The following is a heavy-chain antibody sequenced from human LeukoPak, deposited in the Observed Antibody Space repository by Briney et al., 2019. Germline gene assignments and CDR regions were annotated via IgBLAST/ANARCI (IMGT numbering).Heavy chain of an antibody. CDR2: INPNSGGT. D-gene: IGHD2-2*01. V-gene: IGHV1-2*02. J-gene: IGHJ6*03. CDR1: GYTFTGYY. CDR3: ATSYCSSTSCYNYYYYYYMDV. Sequence: ASVKVSCKASGYTFTGYYMHWVRQAPGQGLEWMGWINPNSGGTNYAQKFQGRVTMTRDTSISTAYMELSRLRSDDTAVYYCATSYCSSTSCYNYYYYYYMDVWGKGTTVTASS.